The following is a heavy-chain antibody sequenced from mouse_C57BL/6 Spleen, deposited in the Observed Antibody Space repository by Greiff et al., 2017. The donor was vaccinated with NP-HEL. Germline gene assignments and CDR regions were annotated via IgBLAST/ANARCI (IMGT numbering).Heavy chain of an antibody. J-gene: IGHJ2*01. D-gene: IGHD1-3*01. CDR2: IYPRSGNT. Sequence: VQLQQSGAELARPGASVKLSCKASGYTFTSYGISWVKQRTGQGLEWIGEIYPRSGNTNDNEKFKGKATLTADKSSSTAYMALRSLTSEDSAVYFCAGSGDSGSLSHFDYWGQVTTLTVSS. CDR1: GYTFTSYG. V-gene: IGHV1-81*01. CDR3: AGSGDSGSLSHFDY.